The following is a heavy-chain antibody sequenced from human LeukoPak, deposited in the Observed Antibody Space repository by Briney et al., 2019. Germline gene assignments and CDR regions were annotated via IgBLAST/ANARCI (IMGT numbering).Heavy chain of an antibody. CDR3: ARTSMVRGVITYYYYYYMDV. J-gene: IGHJ6*03. Sequence: SVKVSCKASGGTFSSYAISWVRQAPGQGLEWMGGIIPIFGTANYAQKFQGRVTINADESTSTAYMELSSLRSEDTAVYYCARTSMVRGVITYYYYYYMDVWGKATTVTVSS. CDR1: GGTFSSYA. CDR2: IIPIFGTA. D-gene: IGHD3-10*01. V-gene: IGHV1-69*01.